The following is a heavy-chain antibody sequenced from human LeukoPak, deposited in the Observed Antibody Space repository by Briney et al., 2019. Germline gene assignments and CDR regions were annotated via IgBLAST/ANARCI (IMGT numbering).Heavy chain of an antibody. Sequence: PGGSLRLSCAASGCTFSNYAMNWVRQAPGKGLEWVSAISSSAASIYYADSVKGRFTISRDNSKNTLWLQMNSLRDEDTAVYYCAKSQPSAISWFDPWGQGTLVTVSS. CDR1: GCTFSNYA. D-gene: IGHD2-2*02. V-gene: IGHV3-23*01. CDR2: ISSSAASI. J-gene: IGHJ5*02. CDR3: AKSQPSAISWFDP.